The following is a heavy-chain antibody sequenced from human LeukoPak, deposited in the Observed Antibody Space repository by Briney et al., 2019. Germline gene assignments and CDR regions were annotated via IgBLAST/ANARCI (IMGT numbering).Heavy chain of an antibody. CDR1: GYTFTSYY. CDR3: AREPYYYDSSGSTAMDV. CDR2: INPSGGST. V-gene: IGHV1-46*01. J-gene: IGHJ6*02. Sequence: ASVKVSCKASGYTFTSYYMHWVRQAPGQGLERMGIINPSGGSTSYAQKFQGRVTITADESTSTAYMELSSLRSEDTAVYYCAREPYYYDSSGSTAMDVWGQGTTVTVSS. D-gene: IGHD3-22*01.